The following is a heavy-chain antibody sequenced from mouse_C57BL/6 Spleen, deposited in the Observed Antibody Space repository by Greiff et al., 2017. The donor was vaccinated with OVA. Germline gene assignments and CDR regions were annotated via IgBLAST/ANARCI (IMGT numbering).Heavy chain of an antibody. CDR2: IRNKANGYTT. Sequence: EVKLMESGEGLVQPGGSLSLSCAASGFTFTDYYMSWVRQPPGKALEWLGFIRNKANGYTTEYSASVKGRFTISRDNSQSILYLQMNALRAEDSATYYCARPIYDGYYGFDYWGQGTTLTVSS. CDR1: GFTFTDYY. D-gene: IGHD2-3*01. V-gene: IGHV7-3*01. J-gene: IGHJ2*01. CDR3: ARPIYDGYYGFDY.